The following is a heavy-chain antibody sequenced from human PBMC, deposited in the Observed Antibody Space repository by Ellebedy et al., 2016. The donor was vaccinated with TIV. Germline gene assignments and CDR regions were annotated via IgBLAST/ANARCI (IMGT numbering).Heavy chain of an antibody. J-gene: IGHJ5*02. CDR1: GDSISRSSSY. D-gene: IGHD3-10*01. CDR3: ARWFGELLYVRWFDP. V-gene: IGHV4-39*01. CDR2: VYYSGRT. Sequence: SETLSLTCTVYGDSISRSSSYWGWIRQPPGKGLEWVGSVYYSGRTDYNPSLKRRVTISADTSKNQFSLRLISVTAADTAVYYCARWFGELLYVRWFDPWGHGTLVTVSS.